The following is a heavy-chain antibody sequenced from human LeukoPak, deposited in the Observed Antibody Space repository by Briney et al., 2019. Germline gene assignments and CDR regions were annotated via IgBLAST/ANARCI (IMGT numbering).Heavy chain of an antibody. J-gene: IGHJ6*03. CDR2: INQSGST. V-gene: IGHV4-34*01. CDR1: GFTFSSYS. CDR3: ARGYSGYDSTSHYYYYMDV. D-gene: IGHD5-12*01. Sequence: GSLRLSCAASGFTFSSYSMNWVRQPPGKGLEWIGEINQSGSTNYNPSLKSRVTMSVDTSKNQCSLKVSSVTAADTAVYYCARGYSGYDSTSHYYYYMDVWGKGTTVTVSS.